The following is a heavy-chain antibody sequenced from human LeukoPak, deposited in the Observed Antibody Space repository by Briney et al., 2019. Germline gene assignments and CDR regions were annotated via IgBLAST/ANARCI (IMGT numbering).Heavy chain of an antibody. V-gene: IGHV3-7*01. CDR2: IKQDGSEK. D-gene: IGHD3-22*01. Sequence: GGSLRLSCAASGFTFSSYWMSWVRQAPGKGLEWVANIKQDGSEKYYVDSVKGRFTISRDNAKNSLYLQMNSMRAEETAVYYCARLSYYDSSGYYYGLDYWGQGTLVTVSS. CDR3: ARLSYYDSSGYYYGLDY. J-gene: IGHJ4*02. CDR1: GFTFSSYW.